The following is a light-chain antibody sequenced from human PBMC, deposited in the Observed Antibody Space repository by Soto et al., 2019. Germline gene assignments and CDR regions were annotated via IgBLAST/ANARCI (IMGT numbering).Light chain of an antibody. J-gene: IGLJ3*02. V-gene: IGLV2-23*01. CDR2: EGS. CDR3: CSYAGSTTWV. CDR1: SSDVGSYNL. Sequence: QSALTQPASVSGSPGQSITISCTGTSSDVGSYNLVSWYQHHPGKAPKLMIYEGSERPSGVSNRFSGSKSGNTASLTISGLQSEDEADYYCCSYAGSTTWVFGGGTKVTVL.